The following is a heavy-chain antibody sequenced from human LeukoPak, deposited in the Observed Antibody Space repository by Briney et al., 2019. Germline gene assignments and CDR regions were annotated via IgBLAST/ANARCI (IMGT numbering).Heavy chain of an antibody. CDR3: ASLGDYGSFDY. D-gene: IGHD4-17*01. Sequence: GGSLRLSCAASGFTVSNNYMSWVRQAPGKGLEWVSVLYRGGSTYYADSVKGRFTISRDNSKNTLYLQMNSLRAEDTAVYYCASLGDYGSFDYWGQGTLVTVSS. J-gene: IGHJ4*02. CDR2: LYRGGST. V-gene: IGHV3-66*02. CDR1: GFTVSNNY.